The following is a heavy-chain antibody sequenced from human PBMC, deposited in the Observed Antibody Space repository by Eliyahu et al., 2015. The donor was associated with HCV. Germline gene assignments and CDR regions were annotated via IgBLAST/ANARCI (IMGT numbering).Heavy chain of an antibody. CDR3: ARARGAGTSFDY. V-gene: IGHV3-33*01. Sequence: SCAASGFTFSSSGMHWVRQAPGKGLEWVAVXWYDGNNKYYADSVKGRFTISRDNSKNTLYLQMNSLRAEDTAVXYCARARGAGTSFDYWGQGTLVXXXS. J-gene: IGHJ4*02. CDR2: XWYDGNNK. D-gene: IGHD6-13*01. CDR1: GFTFSSSG.